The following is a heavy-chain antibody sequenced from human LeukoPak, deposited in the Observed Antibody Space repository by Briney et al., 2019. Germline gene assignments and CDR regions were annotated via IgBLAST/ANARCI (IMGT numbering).Heavy chain of an antibody. CDR2: ISSSGSTI. D-gene: IGHD3-10*01. V-gene: IGHV3-11*01. J-gene: IGHJ5*02. Sequence: GGSLRLSCAASGFTFSDYYMSWIRQAPGKGLEWVSYISSSGSTIYYADSVKGRFTISRDNAKNPLYLQMNSLRAEDAAVYYCARDLGVRGVTNNWFDPWGQGTLVTVSS. CDR3: ARDLGVRGVTNNWFDP. CDR1: GFTFSDYY.